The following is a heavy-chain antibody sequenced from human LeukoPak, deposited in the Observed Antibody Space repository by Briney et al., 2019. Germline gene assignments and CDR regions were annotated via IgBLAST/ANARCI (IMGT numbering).Heavy chain of an antibody. J-gene: IGHJ4*02. CDR3: ARDGFGVGASHIDQ. CDR1: GGSISGHY. Sequence: SETLSLTCTVSGGSISGHYWAWIRQPPGKGLEWTVSMFSNGNTYYSPTLKSRVTMSLDTSKNQFSLKLSSVTAADTAVYYCARDGFGVGASHIDQWGQGTLVTVTS. V-gene: IGHV4-39*07. CDR2: MFSNGNT. D-gene: IGHD3-10*01.